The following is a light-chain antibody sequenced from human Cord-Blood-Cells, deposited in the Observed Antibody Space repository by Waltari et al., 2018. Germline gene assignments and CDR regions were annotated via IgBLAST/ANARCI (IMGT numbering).Light chain of an antibody. V-gene: IGKV1-39*01. CDR2: AAS. J-gene: IGKJ1*01. CDR1: QSISSY. Sequence: IQMTQSPSSLSASVGDRHTITCRASQSISSYLNWYQQKPGKAPKLLIYAASSLQSGVPSRFSGSGSGTDFTLTISSLQPEDFATYYCQQNYSTPPTFGQGTKVEIK. CDR3: QQNYSTPPT.